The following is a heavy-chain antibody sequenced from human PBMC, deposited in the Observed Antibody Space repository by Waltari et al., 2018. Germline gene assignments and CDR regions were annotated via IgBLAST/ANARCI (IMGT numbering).Heavy chain of an antibody. D-gene: IGHD3-22*01. Sequence: EVQLVESGGGLVKTGGSLTLSCEASGFTFNSVSMTWVRQAPGKGLEWLSTIASGSDYIFYAVSVRGRFTISRDNARSTVNLRMNSLRTEDTAVYYCVKGGYIISDYWGQGIQVIVSS. V-gene: IGHV3-21*02. CDR1: GFTFNSVS. CDR2: IASGSDYI. J-gene: IGHJ4*02. CDR3: VKGGYIISDY.